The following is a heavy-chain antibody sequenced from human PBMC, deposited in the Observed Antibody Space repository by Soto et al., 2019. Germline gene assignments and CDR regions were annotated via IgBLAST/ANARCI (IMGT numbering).Heavy chain of an antibody. V-gene: IGHV1-8*01. D-gene: IGHD3-10*01. CDR3: ADTHLGFGEDHY. CDR1: GYTFTSYD. Sequence: QVQLVQSGAEVKKPGASVKVSCKASGYTFTSYDINWVRQATGQGLEWMGWMNPNSGNTGYAQKFQGRVTMTRNTSIGTAYMELSSLRAEDTAVYYCADTHLGFGEDHYWGQVALGTVSS. J-gene: IGHJ4*02. CDR2: MNPNSGNT.